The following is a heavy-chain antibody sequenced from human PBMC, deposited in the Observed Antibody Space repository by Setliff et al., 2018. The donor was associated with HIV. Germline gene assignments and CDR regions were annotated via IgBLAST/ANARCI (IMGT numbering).Heavy chain of an antibody. CDR1: GSTISTSYW. V-gene: IGHV4-28*01. CDR2: IYHSGST. Sequence: SETLSLTCAVSGSTISTSYWWGWIRQPPGKGLGWIGYIYHSGSTYYNPSLKSRVTLSVDTSKNQFSLQLTSVTAVDTAVYYCARKPDSRNWFDPWGQGTLVTVSS. J-gene: IGHJ5*02. CDR3: ARKPDSRNWFDP.